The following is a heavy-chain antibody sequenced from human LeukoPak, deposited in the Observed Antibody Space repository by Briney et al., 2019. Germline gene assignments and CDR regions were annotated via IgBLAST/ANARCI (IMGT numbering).Heavy chain of an antibody. V-gene: IGHV1-69*13. CDR2: IIPIFGTA. CDR3: ARAYCTNGVCYEGYFDY. Sequence: GASVKVSCKASGGTFSSYAISWVRQAPGQGPEWMGGIIPIFGTANYAQKFQGRVTITADESTSTAYMELSSLRSEDTAVYYCARAYCTNGVCYEGYFDYWGQGTLVTVSS. D-gene: IGHD2-8*01. J-gene: IGHJ4*02. CDR1: GGTFSSYA.